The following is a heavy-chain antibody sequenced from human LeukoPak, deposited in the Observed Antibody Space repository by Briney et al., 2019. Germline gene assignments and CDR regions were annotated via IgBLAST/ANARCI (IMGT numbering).Heavy chain of an antibody. D-gene: IGHD4-17*01. Sequence: GGSLRLSCAASGFTFSIYGMIWVRQAPGKGLEWVSTISERNGATYYADSVKGRFTISRNNSKNTLYLQMDSLRAEDTAIYYCAIREGHTTAWGQGTLATVSS. CDR2: ISERNGAT. J-gene: IGHJ5*02. CDR1: GFTFSIYG. V-gene: IGHV3-23*01. CDR3: AIREGHTTA.